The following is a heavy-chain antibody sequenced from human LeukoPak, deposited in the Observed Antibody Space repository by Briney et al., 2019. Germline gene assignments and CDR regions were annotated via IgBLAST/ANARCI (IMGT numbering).Heavy chain of an antibody. CDR2: ISSGSTI. D-gene: IGHD6-19*01. Sequence: PGGSLRLSCAASGFTFSDYYMSWIRQAPGKGLEWVSYISSGSTIYYADSVKGRFTISRDNAKNSLYLQMNSLRAEDTAVYYCASSGWYAVDIWGQGTMVTVSS. CDR3: ASSGWYAVDI. CDR1: GFTFSDYY. V-gene: IGHV3-11*04. J-gene: IGHJ3*02.